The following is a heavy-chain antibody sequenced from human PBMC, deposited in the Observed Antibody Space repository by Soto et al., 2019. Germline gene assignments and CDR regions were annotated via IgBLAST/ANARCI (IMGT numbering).Heavy chain of an antibody. CDR1: GYTFTIYA. D-gene: IGHD3-16*01. V-gene: IGHV1-3*01. J-gene: IGHJ3*02. CDR3: AIVLLHYVAFDS. Sequence: ASVKVSCKASGYTFTIYAMHWVRQAPGQRLEWMGWINAGNGNTKYSQKFQGRVTITRDTSASTAYMELSSLRSEDTAVYYCAIVLLHYVAFDSWGQGTMVTVSS. CDR2: INAGNGNT.